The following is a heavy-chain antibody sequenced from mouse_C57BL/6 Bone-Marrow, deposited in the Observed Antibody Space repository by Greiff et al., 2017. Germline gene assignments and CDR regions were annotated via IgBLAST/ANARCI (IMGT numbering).Heavy chain of an antibody. J-gene: IGHJ4*01. V-gene: IGHV5-17*01. D-gene: IGHD2-12*01. CDR1: GFTFSDYG. CDR3: ARYDWYYAMDY. Sequence: DVKLVESGGGLVKPGGSLKLSCAASGFTFSDYGMHWVRQAPEKGLEWFAYISSGSSTIYYADTVKGRFTISRDNAKNTLFLQMTSLRSEDTAMYYCARYDWYYAMDYWGQGTSVTVSS. CDR2: ISSGSSTI.